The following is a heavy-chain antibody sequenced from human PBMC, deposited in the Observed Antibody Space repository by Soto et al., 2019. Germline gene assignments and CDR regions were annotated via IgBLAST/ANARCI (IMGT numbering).Heavy chain of an antibody. CDR3: ARDIVATPGGAFDI. Sequence: SETLSLTCTVSGGSISSGGYYWSWIRQHPGKGLEWIGYIYYSGSTYYNPSLKSRVTISVDTSKNQFSLKLSSVTAADTAVYYCARDIVATPGGAFDIWGQGTMVTVSS. CDR2: IYYSGST. CDR1: GGSISSGGYY. V-gene: IGHV4-31*03. J-gene: IGHJ3*02. D-gene: IGHD5-12*01.